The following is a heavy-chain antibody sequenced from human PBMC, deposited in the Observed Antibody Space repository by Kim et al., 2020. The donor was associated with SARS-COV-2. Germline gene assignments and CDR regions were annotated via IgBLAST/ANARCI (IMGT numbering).Heavy chain of an antibody. CDR2: IKSKTDGGTT. CDR1: GFTFTNAW. Sequence: GGSLRLSCAASGFTFTNAWMSWVRQAPGKGLEWVGRIKSKTDGGTTDYAAPVKGRFTISRDDSKNTLFLQINSLKTEDTAVYFCTTVTRYNWNYRQPLDYWGQGTLVTVSS. D-gene: IGHD1-7*01. V-gene: IGHV3-15*01. CDR3: TTVTRYNWNYRQPLDY. J-gene: IGHJ4*02.